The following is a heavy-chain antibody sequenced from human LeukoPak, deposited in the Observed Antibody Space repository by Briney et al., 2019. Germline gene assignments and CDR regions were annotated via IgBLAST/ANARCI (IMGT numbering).Heavy chain of an antibody. CDR2: INPSGGST. V-gene: IGHV1-46*01. Sequence: GASVKVSCKASGYTFTSYYMHWVRQAPGQGLDWMGIINPSGGSTSYAQKFQGRVTMTGDTSTSTVYMELSSLRSEDTAVYYCARGVNMITFGGVIVIPVLWWFDPWGQGTLVTVSS. D-gene: IGHD3-16*02. J-gene: IGHJ5*02. CDR1: GYTFTSYY. CDR3: ARGVNMITFGGVIVIPVLWWFDP.